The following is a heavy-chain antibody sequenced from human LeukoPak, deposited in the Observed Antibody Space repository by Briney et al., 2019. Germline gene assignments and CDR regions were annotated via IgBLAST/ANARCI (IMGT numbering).Heavy chain of an antibody. J-gene: IGHJ4*02. CDR3: ARARAVAGPFDY. D-gene: IGHD6-19*01. CDR2: ISYDGSNK. V-gene: IGHV3-30*04. Sequence: GRSLRLSCAASGFTFSSYAKHWVRQAPGKGLEWVAVISYDGSNKYYADSVKGRFTISRDNSKNTLYLQMNSLRAEDTAVYYCARARAVAGPFDYWGQGTLVTVSS. CDR1: GFTFSSYA.